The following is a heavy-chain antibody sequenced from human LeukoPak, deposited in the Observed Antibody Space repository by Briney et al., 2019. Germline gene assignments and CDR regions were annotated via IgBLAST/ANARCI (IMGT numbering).Heavy chain of an antibody. Sequence: GGSLRLSCAASGFTFDVSAMNWVRQAPGKGLEWVSASGNAGGTYYADSVKGRFTISRDNSKNTLYLIMNSLRAEDTAVYYCAKGAAAGLVDWFDPWGQGTLVAVSS. CDR3: AKGAAAGLVDWFDP. CDR2: SGNAGGT. V-gene: IGHV3-23*01. CDR1: GFTFDVSA. J-gene: IGHJ5*02. D-gene: IGHD6-13*01.